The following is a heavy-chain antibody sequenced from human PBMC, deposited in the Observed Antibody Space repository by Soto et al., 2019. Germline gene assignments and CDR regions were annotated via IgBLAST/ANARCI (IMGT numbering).Heavy chain of an antibody. CDR1: GGSISSYF. CDR3: ASIHVAGAVDYFDY. CDR2: IYYSGTT. Sequence: PSETLSLTCTVSGGSISSYFWSWIRQPPGKGLEWIGYIYYSGTTNYNPSLKSRVTISVDTSKNQFSLKLSSVTAADTAVYYCASIHVAGAVDYFDYWGQGTLVTVSS. J-gene: IGHJ4*02. V-gene: IGHV4-59*01. D-gene: IGHD6-19*01.